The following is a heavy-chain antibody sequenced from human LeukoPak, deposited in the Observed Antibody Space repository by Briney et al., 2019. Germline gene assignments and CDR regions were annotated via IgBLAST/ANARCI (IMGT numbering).Heavy chain of an antibody. Sequence: GGSLRLSCAASGFTFSRYGMHWVRQAAGKGLEWVAFIRYDGSNEYYADSVKGRFTISRDNYKHTLFLQMHSLRAEDTPVHYCAKDHGYSYGYPYYWGQGTLVTVSS. CDR2: IRYDGSNE. J-gene: IGHJ4*02. D-gene: IGHD5-18*01. CDR1: GFTFSRYG. V-gene: IGHV3-30*02. CDR3: AKDHGYSYGYPYY.